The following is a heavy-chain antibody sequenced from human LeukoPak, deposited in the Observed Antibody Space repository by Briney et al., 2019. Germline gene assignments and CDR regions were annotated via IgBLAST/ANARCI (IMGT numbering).Heavy chain of an antibody. CDR2: IIPIFGTA. V-gene: IGHV1-69*13. CDR3: ARIFPPPTYYDFWSGESALDY. J-gene: IGHJ4*02. CDR1: GGTFSSYA. Sequence: GASVKVSCKASGGTFSSYAISWVRQAPGQGLEWMGGIIPIFGTANHAQKFQGRVTITADESTSTAYMELSSLRSEDTAVYYCARIFPPPTYYDFWSGESALDYWGQGTLVTVSS. D-gene: IGHD3-3*01.